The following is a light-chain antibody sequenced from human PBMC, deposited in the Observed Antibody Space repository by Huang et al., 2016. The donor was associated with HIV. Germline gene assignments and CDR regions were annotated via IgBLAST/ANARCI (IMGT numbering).Light chain of an antibody. Sequence: SASVGDRVTITCRASQNIRNYLNWYQQKPGKAPNLLIYAASTLQTGVPSRFSGNGSETDFTLTISSLQPEDFATYYYQESYSTPWTYGQGTKVEI. J-gene: IGKJ1*01. CDR2: AAS. CDR1: QNIRNY. V-gene: IGKV1-39*01. CDR3: QESYSTPWT.